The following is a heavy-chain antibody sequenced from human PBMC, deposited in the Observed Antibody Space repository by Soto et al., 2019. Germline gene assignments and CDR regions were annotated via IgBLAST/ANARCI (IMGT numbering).Heavy chain of an antibody. V-gene: IGHV5-51*01. D-gene: IGHD6-13*01. CDR2: IYPGDSDT. CDR3: ARIRNKGSSSWYDAFDI. Sequence: GGSLRLSCKGSGYSFTSYWIGWVRQMPGKGLEWMGIIYPGDSDTRYSPSFQGQVTISADKSISTAYLQWSSLKASDTAMYYCARIRNKGSSSWYDAFDIWGQGTMVTVSS. CDR1: GYSFTSYW. J-gene: IGHJ3*02.